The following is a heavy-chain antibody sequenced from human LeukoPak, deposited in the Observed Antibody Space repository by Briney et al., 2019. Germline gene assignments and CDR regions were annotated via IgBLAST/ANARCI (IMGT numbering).Heavy chain of an antibody. D-gene: IGHD3-9*01. J-gene: IGHJ3*02. CDR2: INPNSGGT. Sequence: ASVKVSCKASGYTFTGYYMHRVRQAPGQGLEWMGWINPNSGGTNYAQKFQGWVTMTRDTSTSTAYMELSRLRSDDTAVYYCARGANYDILTGYYRPDDAFDIWGQGTMVTVSS. CDR1: GYTFTGYY. V-gene: IGHV1-2*04. CDR3: ARGANYDILTGYYRPDDAFDI.